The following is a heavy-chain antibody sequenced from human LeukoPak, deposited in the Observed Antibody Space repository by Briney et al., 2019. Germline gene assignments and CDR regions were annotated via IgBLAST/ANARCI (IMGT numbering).Heavy chain of an antibody. CDR3: ARDREEDWSTNEYYFDY. V-gene: IGHV3-33*01. J-gene: IGHJ4*02. Sequence: GRSLRLSCAASGFTFSSYGMHWVRQAPGKGLEWVAVIWYDGSNKYYADSVKGRFTISRDNSKNTLYLQMDSLRAEDTAVYYCARDREEDWSTNEYYFDYWGQGTLVTVSS. D-gene: IGHD3/OR15-3a*01. CDR1: GFTFSSYG. CDR2: IWYDGSNK.